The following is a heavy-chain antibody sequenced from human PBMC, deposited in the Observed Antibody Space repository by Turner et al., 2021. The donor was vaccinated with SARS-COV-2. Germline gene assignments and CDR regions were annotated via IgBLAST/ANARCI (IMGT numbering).Heavy chain of an antibody. V-gene: IGHV3-30-3*01. J-gene: IGHJ4*02. D-gene: IGHD5-12*01. CDR2: RSYDVSNK. Sequence: QGQLVESGGGVVQPVRSLSPSCAASGFTFSCYAMHWVRQAPGKGLEWVAVRSYDVSNKYYADSVKGRITISRDNSKNTLYLQMNSLRAEGTAVYYCARDLVATTQLFDYWGQGTLVTVSS. CDR1: GFTFSCYA. CDR3: ARDLVATTQLFDY.